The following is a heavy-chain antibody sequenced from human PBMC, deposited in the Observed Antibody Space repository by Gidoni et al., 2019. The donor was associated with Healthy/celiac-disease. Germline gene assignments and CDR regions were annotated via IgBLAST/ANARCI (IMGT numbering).Heavy chain of an antibody. Sequence: QVTLRESGPALVKPTQTLTLTCTFSGFSLSTSGMCVSWIRQPPGKALEWLALIDWDDDKYYSTSLKTRLTISKDTSKNQVVLTMTNMDPVDTATYYCARMHSTPGDYYYGMDVWGQGTTVTVSS. CDR2: IDWDDDK. V-gene: IGHV2-70*01. D-gene: IGHD6-13*01. CDR1: GFSLSTSGMC. J-gene: IGHJ6*02. CDR3: ARMHSTPGDYYYGMDV.